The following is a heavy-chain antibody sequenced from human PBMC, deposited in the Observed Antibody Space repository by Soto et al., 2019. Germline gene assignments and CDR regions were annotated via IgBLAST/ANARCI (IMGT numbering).Heavy chain of an antibody. D-gene: IGHD2-8*01. CDR2: ISSSGSTI. V-gene: IGHV3-11*01. CDR1: GFTFSDYY. Sequence: GGSLRLSCAASGFTFSDYYMSWIRQAPGKGLEWVSYISSSGSTIYYADSVKGRFTISRDNAKNSLYLQMNSLRAEDTAVYYCARDRYCTNGVCYPNDAFDIWGQGTMVTVSS. J-gene: IGHJ3*02. CDR3: ARDRYCTNGVCYPNDAFDI.